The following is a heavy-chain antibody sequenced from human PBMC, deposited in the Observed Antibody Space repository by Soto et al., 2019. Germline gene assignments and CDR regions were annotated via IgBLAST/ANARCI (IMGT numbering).Heavy chain of an antibody. CDR3: AKGYIAGPTGWFEP. CDR2: ISNNGGST. D-gene: IGHD6-13*01. V-gene: IGHV3-23*01. CDR1: GFTFSSYA. Sequence: EVQLLESGGGLVQPGESLRLSCAASGFTFSSYALTWVRQAPGKGLEWVSAISNNGGSTYYADSVKGRFTVSRDNSKNTLYLQMNSLRAEDTAVYYCAKGYIAGPTGWFEPWGQGTLVTVSS. J-gene: IGHJ5*02.